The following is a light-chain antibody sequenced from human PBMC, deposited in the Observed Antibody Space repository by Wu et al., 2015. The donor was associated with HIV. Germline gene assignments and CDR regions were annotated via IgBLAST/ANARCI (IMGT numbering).Light chain of an antibody. V-gene: IGKV3-11*01. J-gene: IGKJ5*01. Sequence: EIVLTQSPATLSLSPGQRAILYCRASQNVRDSLAWYQQKPGQAPRLLIYDVYNRATGIPARFSGSGSGTDFTLTINTLEPEDSAIYSCQQRRNWPSITFGQGTRLEIQ. CDR1: QNVRDS. CDR3: QQRRNWPSIT. CDR2: DVY.